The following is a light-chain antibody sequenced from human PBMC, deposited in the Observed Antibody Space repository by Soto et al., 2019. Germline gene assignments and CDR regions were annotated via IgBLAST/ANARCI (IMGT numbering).Light chain of an antibody. CDR3: QEYDNWPPEGP. V-gene: IGKV3-15*01. CDR1: QTISSW. CDR2: GAF. J-gene: IGKJ1*01. Sequence: MTQSPSTLSGSVGDRVTITCRASQTISSWLAWYQQKPGQVPRLLIYGAFTRATGIPDRFSGSGSGTEFTLTISSLQSEDVAVYFCQEYDNWPPEGPFGQGTKVEI.